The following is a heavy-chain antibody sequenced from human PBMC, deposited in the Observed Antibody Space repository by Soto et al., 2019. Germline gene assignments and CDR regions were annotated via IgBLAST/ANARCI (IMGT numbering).Heavy chain of an antibody. CDR2: IFPGDSDT. CDR1: GYSFTTYW. V-gene: IGHV5-51*01. Sequence: GESLKISCQGSGYSFTTYWIGWVRQMPGKGLEWMGIIFPGDSDTKYGPSFQGQVTISADKSVRSAYLQWSSLKASDTAMYYCARRGYCSTASCSTPFYFDYWGQGTLVTVS. J-gene: IGHJ4*02. D-gene: IGHD2-2*01. CDR3: ARRGYCSTASCSTPFYFDY.